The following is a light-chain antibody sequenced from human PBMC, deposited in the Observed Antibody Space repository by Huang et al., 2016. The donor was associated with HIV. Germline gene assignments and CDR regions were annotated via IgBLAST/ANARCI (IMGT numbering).Light chain of an antibody. Sequence: EIVMTQSPATLSVSPGERATLSCRASQSITSNLAWYQQKPGPAPRLLIYAASTWATGIPARFSGSGSGTEFTLSISSLQSEDFAVYYCQQYNNWPPWTFGQGTKVEIK. CDR2: AAS. J-gene: IGKJ1*01. CDR1: QSITSN. V-gene: IGKV3-15*01. CDR3: QQYNNWPPWT.